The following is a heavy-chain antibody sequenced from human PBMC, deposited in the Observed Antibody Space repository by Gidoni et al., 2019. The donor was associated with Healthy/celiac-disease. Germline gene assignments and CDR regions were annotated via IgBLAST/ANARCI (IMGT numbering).Heavy chain of an antibody. V-gene: IGHV3-30*04. Sequence: QVQLVESGGGVVQPGRSLRLSCAASGFTFSSYAMHWVRQAPGKGLEWVAVISYDGSNKYYADSVKGRFTISRDNSKNTLYLQMNSLRAEDTAVYYCARDRVGSSGWYIDYWGQGTLVTVSS. CDR3: ARDRVGSSGWYIDY. D-gene: IGHD6-19*01. CDR1: GFTFSSYA. J-gene: IGHJ4*02. CDR2: ISYDGSNK.